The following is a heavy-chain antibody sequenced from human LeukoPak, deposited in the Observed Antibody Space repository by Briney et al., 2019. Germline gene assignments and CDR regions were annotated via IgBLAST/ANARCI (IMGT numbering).Heavy chain of an antibody. Sequence: PSETLSLTCAVYGGSFSGYYWSWIRQPAGNGLEWIGEINHSGSTNYNPSLKSRVTISVDTSKNQFSLKLSSVTAADTAVYYCARLPYYYGSGSYGAVDYWGQGTLVTVSS. CDR1: GGSFSGYY. D-gene: IGHD3-10*01. V-gene: IGHV4-34*01. CDR2: INHSGST. J-gene: IGHJ4*02. CDR3: ARLPYYYGSGSYGAVDY.